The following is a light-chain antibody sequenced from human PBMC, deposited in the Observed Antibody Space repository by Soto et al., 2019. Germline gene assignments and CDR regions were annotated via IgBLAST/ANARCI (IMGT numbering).Light chain of an antibody. CDR2: PAS. Sequence: IQLTQSPSSLSASVGDIVTITCRASQGISSYLAWYQQKPGKAPKLLIFPASTLQSGVPSRFSGSGSGTDFTRTSSSLQPEDFETYYWQLLSLFGQGTRLEIK. CDR3: QLLSL. CDR1: QGISSY. V-gene: IGKV1-9*01. J-gene: IGKJ5*01.